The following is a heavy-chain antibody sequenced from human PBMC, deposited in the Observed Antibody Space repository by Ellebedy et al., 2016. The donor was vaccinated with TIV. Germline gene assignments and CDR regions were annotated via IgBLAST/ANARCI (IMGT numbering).Heavy chain of an antibody. CDR2: ISSDGSNT. CDR1: GFTFSSFA. J-gene: IGHJ4*02. Sequence: GEALKISCAASGFTFSSFAMHWVRQAPGKGLEWLSVISSDGSNTYPADSVKGRFTITRDNSKNTLYLQMNRLRTEDTAVYFCAKGSSSGFTYDRVGFEYWGQGALVTVSS. V-gene: IGHV3-23*01. CDR3: AKGSSSGFTYDRVGFEY. D-gene: IGHD3-22*01.